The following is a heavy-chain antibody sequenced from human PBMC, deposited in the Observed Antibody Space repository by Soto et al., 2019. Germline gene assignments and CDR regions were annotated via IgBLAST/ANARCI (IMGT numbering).Heavy chain of an antibody. D-gene: IGHD5-12*01. Sequence: SETLSLTCTVSGGSISSSSYYWGWIRQPPGKGLEWIGSIYYSGSTYYNPSLKSRVTISVDTSKNQFSLKLSSVTAADTAVYYCAGHSKLVATIRGYMDVWGKGTTVTVSS. J-gene: IGHJ6*03. CDR3: AGHSKLVATIRGYMDV. CDR2: IYYSGST. CDR1: GGSISSSSYY. V-gene: IGHV4-39*01.